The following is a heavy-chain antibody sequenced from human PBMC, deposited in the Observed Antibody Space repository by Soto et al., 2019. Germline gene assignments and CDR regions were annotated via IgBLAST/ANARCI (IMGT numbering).Heavy chain of an antibody. J-gene: IGHJ4*02. CDR3: ATSSLAYFDY. Sequence: PAGSLRLSCAASGFTVSRNYMTWVRQAPGKGLEWVSVIYSGGSTYYADSVKGRFTISRDNSKNTLYLQMNSLRADDTAVYYCATSSLAYFDYWGQGTLVTVSS. CDR1: GFTVSRNY. CDR2: IYSGGST. V-gene: IGHV3-53*01. D-gene: IGHD3-16*02.